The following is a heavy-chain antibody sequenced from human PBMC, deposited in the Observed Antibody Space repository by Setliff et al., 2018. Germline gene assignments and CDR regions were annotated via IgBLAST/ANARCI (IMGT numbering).Heavy chain of an antibody. CDR1: GYTFAGYY. CDR2: INPNSGGA. J-gene: IGHJ4*02. V-gene: IGHV1-2*02. D-gene: IGHD2-8*01. Sequence: GASVKVSCKASGYTFAGYYMHWVRQAPGQGLEWMGWINPNSGGANYAQKFQGRVTMTTDTSTNMAYLELRGLRSDDTAVYYCLRLVRYCSRTSCQRTSGDEVWGQGTLVTVSS. CDR3: LRLVRYCSRTSCQRTSGDEV.